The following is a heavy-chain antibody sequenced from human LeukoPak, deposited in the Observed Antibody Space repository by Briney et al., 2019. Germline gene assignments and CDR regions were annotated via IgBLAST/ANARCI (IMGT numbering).Heavy chain of an antibody. CDR3: ARGGYSSSWLGYYFDY. Sequence: ASVKVSCKASGGTFSSYAISWVRQAAGQGLEWMGGIIPIFGTASDAQKCQGRVTITANKPTSTAYMQLSSLRSEDTAVYYCARGGYSSSWLGYYFDYWGQGTLVTVSS. J-gene: IGHJ4*02. CDR1: GGTFSSYA. D-gene: IGHD6-13*01. CDR2: IIPIFGTA. V-gene: IGHV1-69*06.